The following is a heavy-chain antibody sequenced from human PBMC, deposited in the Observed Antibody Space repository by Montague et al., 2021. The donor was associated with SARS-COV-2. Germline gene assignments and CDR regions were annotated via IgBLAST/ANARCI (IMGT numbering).Heavy chain of an antibody. V-gene: IGHV3-48*02. J-gene: IGHJ4*02. CDR3: ARSTRHFDY. CDR1: GFTFSIYS. CDR2: ITGTSSLV. Sequence: SLRLSCAASGFTFSIYSMNWVRQAPGKGLEWVSYITGTSSLVHYADSVKGRFTISRDNAQNSLYLQMNSLRDEDTAVYYCARSTRHFDYWGLGTLVTVSS.